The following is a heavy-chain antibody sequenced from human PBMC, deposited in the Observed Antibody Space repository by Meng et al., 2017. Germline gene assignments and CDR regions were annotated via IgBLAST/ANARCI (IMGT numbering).Heavy chain of an antibody. V-gene: IGHV1-69*01. J-gene: IGHJ5*02. CDR1: GGTFSSYA. CDR2: IIPIFGTA. CDR3: ASTIAVAGTGWFDP. D-gene: IGHD6-19*01. Sequence: QVQLVQAGAEVKKPGSSGKVSCKASGGTFSSYAISWVRQAPGQGLEWMGGIIPIFGTANYAQKFQGRVTITTDESTSTAYMELSSLRSEDTAVYYCASTIAVAGTGWFDPWGQGTLVTVSS.